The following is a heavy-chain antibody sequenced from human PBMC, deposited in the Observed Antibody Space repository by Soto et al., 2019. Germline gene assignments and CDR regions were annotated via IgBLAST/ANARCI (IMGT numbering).Heavy chain of an antibody. CDR3: ATDSGSGSYSYNYFDP. Sequence: GSLRLSCAASGFTFSSYAMSWVRQAPGKGLEWIGYIYYSGSTNYNPSLKSRVTISIDTPKNQLSLKLNSVTAADTAVYYCATDSGSGSYSYNYFDPWGQGTLVTVSS. J-gene: IGHJ5*02. V-gene: IGHV4-59*01. D-gene: IGHD3-10*01. CDR1: GFTFSSYA. CDR2: IYYSGST.